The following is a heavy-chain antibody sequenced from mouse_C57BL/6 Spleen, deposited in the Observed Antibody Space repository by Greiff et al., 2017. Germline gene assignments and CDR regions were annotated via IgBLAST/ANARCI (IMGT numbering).Heavy chain of an antibody. CDR2: INPGSGGT. J-gene: IGHJ1*03. CDR1: GYAFTNYL. CDR3: ARGAGDFDV. D-gene: IGHD3-3*01. V-gene: IGHV1-54*01. Sequence: QVQLQQSGAELVRPGTSVKVSCKASGYAFTNYLIEWVKQRPGQGLEWIGVINPGSGGTNYNEQFKGKATLTADKSSSTAYMQLSSLTSEDSAVYFCARGAGDFDVWGTGTTVTVSS.